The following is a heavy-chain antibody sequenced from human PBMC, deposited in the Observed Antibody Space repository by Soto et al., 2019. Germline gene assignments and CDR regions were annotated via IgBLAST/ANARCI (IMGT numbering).Heavy chain of an antibody. V-gene: IGHV3-23*01. J-gene: IGHJ6*02. CDR2: LSAGGGNT. CDR1: GFTFSNFG. D-gene: IGHD3-3*01. CDR3: AKGAIRFTAFGDPYGMDV. Sequence: EMQLLESGGGLVQPGGSLRLSCAASGFTFSNFGMSWVRQAPGKGLEWVSGLSAGGGNTHYADSVKGRFTISRDNSKNTLFLQMSSRRAEETAVYYCAKGAIRFTAFGDPYGMDVWGQGTTVTVSS.